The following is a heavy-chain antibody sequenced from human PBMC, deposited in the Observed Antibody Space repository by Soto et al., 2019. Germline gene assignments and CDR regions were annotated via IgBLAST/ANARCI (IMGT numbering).Heavy chain of an antibody. CDR1: GFTFSSYW. J-gene: IGHJ5*01. CDR2: IKDDGTEK. V-gene: IGHV3-7*01. CDR3: ANIVAAVAGGWFDS. Sequence: PGGSLRLSCAASGFTFSSYWMSWVRQAPGKGLQWVANIKDDGTEKYYVDSVKGRFTISRDNAKNSLYLQMHSLRAEDTAVYYCANIVAAVAGGWFDSWGQGSRVTVSS. D-gene: IGHD2-21*01.